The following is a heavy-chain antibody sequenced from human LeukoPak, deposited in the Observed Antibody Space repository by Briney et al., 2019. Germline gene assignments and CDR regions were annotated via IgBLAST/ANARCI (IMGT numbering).Heavy chain of an antibody. J-gene: IGHJ3*02. Sequence: GESLKISCKDSGYGFANYWIGWVRQMPGKGLEWMGIIYPGDSDTSYSPSFQGQVTISADKSISTAYLQWSSLKASDTAMYYCASLRSYSDAFDIWGQGTMVTVSS. D-gene: IGHD2-21*01. CDR1: GYGFANYW. V-gene: IGHV5-51*01. CDR2: IYPGDSDT. CDR3: ASLRSYSDAFDI.